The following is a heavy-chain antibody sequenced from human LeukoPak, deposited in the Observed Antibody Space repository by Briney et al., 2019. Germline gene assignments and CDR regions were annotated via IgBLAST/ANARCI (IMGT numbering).Heavy chain of an antibody. Sequence: SETLSLTCTVSGGSISGYYWSWIRQPPGKGLEWIGYIHYSGSTNYNPSLKSRVTISANMSKNQFSLRLSSVTAADTAVYYCARTTEGGYTYDYFYYYYMDVWGKGTTATISS. CDR1: GGSISGYY. CDR2: IHYSGST. J-gene: IGHJ6*03. V-gene: IGHV4-59*01. CDR3: ARTTEGGYTYDYFYYYYMDV. D-gene: IGHD5-18*01.